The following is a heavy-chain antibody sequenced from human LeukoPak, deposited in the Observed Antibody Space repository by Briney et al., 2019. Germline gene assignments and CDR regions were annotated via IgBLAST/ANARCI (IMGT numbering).Heavy chain of an antibody. CDR2: IKSRTDGGTT. CDR1: GFTFSNAW. D-gene: IGHD5-12*01. Sequence: KPGGSLRLSCAASGFTFSNAWMNWVRQAPGKGLEWVGRIKSRTDGGTTDYAAPVKGRFTISRDDSKNTLYLQMNSLKTEDTAVYYCTTSGGGYGPYYFDYWGQGTLVTVSS. J-gene: IGHJ4*02. CDR3: TTSGGGYGPYYFDY. V-gene: IGHV3-15*01.